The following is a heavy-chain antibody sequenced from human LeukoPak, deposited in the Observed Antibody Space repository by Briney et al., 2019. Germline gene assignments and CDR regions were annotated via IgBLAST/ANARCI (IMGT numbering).Heavy chain of an antibody. J-gene: IGHJ4*02. CDR3: AKDTSIGRYCTNGVCSPFDY. Sequence: GGSLGLSCAGSGFTFSSYAMSWVRQALGKGLEWVSAISDTGATTYNADSVKGRFTISRDNSRSTLYLQMNSLRAEDTALYYCAKDTSIGRYCTNGVCSPFDYWGQGTLVTVSS. CDR1: GFTFSSYA. CDR2: ISDTGATT. D-gene: IGHD2-8*01. V-gene: IGHV3-23*01.